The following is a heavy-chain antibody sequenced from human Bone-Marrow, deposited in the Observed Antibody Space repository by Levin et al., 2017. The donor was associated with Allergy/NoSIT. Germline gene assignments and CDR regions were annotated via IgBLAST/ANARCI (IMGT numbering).Heavy chain of an antibody. CDR1: GDSVSSTSAA. J-gene: IGHJ6*02. V-gene: IGHV6-1*01. CDR3: ARDHRGYENYYYYGMDV. CDR2: TYYRSKWYN. Sequence: SQTLSLTCAISGDSVSSTSAAWNWIRQSPSRGLEWLGRTYYRSKWYNDYAVSVKSRITINPDTSKNQFSLQLNSVTPEDTAVYYCARDHRGYENYYYYGMDVWGQGTTVTVSS. D-gene: IGHD3-10*01.